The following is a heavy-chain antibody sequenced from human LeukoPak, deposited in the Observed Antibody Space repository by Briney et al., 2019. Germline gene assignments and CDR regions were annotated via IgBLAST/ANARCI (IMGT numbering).Heavy chain of an antibody. Sequence: PGGSLRLSCAASGFTFSSYSMNWVRQAPGKGLEWVSSISSISYIYYADSVKGRFTISRDTAKNSLYLQMNSLRAEDTAVYYCARDRRSSGWWVDIWGQGTMVTVSS. D-gene: IGHD6-19*01. CDR2: ISSISYI. CDR3: ARDRRSSGWWVDI. V-gene: IGHV3-21*01. J-gene: IGHJ3*02. CDR1: GFTFSSYS.